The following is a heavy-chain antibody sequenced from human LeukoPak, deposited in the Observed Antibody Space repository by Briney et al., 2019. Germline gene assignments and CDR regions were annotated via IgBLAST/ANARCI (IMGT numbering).Heavy chain of an antibody. D-gene: IGHD3-10*01. CDR3: ARVKMVRGALKNYYYYFGMDV. J-gene: IGHJ6*02. Sequence: GASVKVSFKASGYTFTSYDINWVRQATGQGLEWMGWMNPNSGNTGYAQKFQGRVTMTRNTSISTAYMELSSLRSEDTAVYYCARVKMVRGALKNYYYYFGMDVWGQGTTVTVSS. V-gene: IGHV1-8*01. CDR2: MNPNSGNT. CDR1: GYTFTSYD.